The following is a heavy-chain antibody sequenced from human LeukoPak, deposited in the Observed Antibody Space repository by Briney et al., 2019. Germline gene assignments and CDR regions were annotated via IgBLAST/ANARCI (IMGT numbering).Heavy chain of an antibody. CDR3: ATTLGSGWKFDY. Sequence: PGGSLRLSCAASGFTLSSYAMHWVRQAPGKGLEWVAVISYDGSNKYYADSVKGRFTISRDNSKNTLFLQMNSLRAEDTAVYYCATTLGSGWKFDYWGQGTLVTVSS. V-gene: IGHV3-30*04. J-gene: IGHJ4*02. CDR2: ISYDGSNK. CDR1: GFTLSSYA. D-gene: IGHD6-19*01.